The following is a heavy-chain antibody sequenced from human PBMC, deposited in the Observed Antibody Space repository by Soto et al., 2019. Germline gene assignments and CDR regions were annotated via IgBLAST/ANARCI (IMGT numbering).Heavy chain of an antibody. J-gene: IGHJ4*02. CDR2: IYHSEST. V-gene: IGHV4-4*02. CDR3: ARYDFGTFDN. Sequence: QVLLQESGPGLVKPSGTLSLTCAVSGDSVSSSFWWTWVRQPPGKGLEWIGEIYHSESTNYNPSLKSRVTISLDKSKNQFSLRLSSVTAADTAVYYCARYDFGTFDNWGQGTRVTVSS. D-gene: IGHD4-17*01. CDR1: GDSVSSSFW.